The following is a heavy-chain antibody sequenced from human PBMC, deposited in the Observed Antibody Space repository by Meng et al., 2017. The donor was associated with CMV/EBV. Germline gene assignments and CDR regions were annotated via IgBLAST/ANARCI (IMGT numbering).Heavy chain of an antibody. V-gene: IGHV4-39*01. D-gene: IGHD4-11*01. CDR3: ARGMTTDYYYGMDV. Sequence: SETLSLTCTVSGGSISSSSYYWGWIRQPPGKGLEWIGSIYYSGSTYYNPSLKSRVTISVDTSKNQFSLKLSSVTAADTAVYYCARGMTTDYYYGMDVWGQGTTVTVSS. J-gene: IGHJ6*02. CDR1: GGSISSSSYY. CDR2: IYYSGST.